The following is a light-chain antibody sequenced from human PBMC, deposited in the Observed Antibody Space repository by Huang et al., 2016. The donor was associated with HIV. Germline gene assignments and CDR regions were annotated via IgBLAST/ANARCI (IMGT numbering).Light chain of an antibody. CDR1: QGISSA. CDR2: DAS. J-gene: IGKJ5*01. V-gene: IGKV1D-13*01. CDR3: QQFNNYLT. Sequence: AIQLTQSPSSLSESVGDRVTITCRASQGISSALAWYQQKPGKAPKLLIYDASSLESGVPSRFSGSGSGTDFTLTISSLQPEDFATYYCQQFNNYLTFGQGTRLEIK.